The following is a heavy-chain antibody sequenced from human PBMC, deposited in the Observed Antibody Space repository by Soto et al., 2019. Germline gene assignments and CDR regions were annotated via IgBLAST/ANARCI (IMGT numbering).Heavy chain of an antibody. CDR1: GFTFSNAW. J-gene: IGHJ5*02. CDR2: IKCKSDGETT. D-gene: IGHD6-6*01. Sequence: EVQLVESGGGLVKTGGSLRLSCAASGFTFSNAWMTWVRQAPGKGLEWVGRIKCKSDGETTDYAAPVKGRFTISREDSSNTRYLQMDTPDTEDTAVYYCTTAGPYGRSSRWFDPWGQGTLVTVSS. V-gene: IGHV3-15*01. CDR3: TTAGPYGRSSRWFDP.